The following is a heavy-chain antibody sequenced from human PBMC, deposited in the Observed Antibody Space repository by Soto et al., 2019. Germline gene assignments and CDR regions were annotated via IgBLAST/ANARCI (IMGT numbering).Heavy chain of an antibody. Sequence: QVQLVESGGGVVQPGRSLRLSCEASGFTFSTYGMHWVRQAPGKGLEWVAVIWYDETNQYYTDSVKGRFTISRDNSKNTLYLQMNRVRGEDRAVYYCAREWGGSYYTGQLCYWGQGNLVTVSS. V-gene: IGHV3-33*01. D-gene: IGHD1-26*01. CDR1: GFTFSTYG. CDR2: IWYDETNQ. CDR3: AREWGGSYYTGQLCY. J-gene: IGHJ4*02.